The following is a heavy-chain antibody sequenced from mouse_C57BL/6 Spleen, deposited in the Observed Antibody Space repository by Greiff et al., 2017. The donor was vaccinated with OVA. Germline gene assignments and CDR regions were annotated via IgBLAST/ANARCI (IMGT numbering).Heavy chain of an antibody. Sequence: EVKLQESGGGLVKPGGSLKLSCAASGFTFSDYGMHWVRQAPEKGLEWVAYISSGSSTIYYADTVKGRFTISRDNAKNTLFLQMTSLRSEDTAMYYCARRNWVYYAMDYWGQGTSVTVSS. CDR2: ISSGSSTI. D-gene: IGHD4-1*01. CDR3: ARRNWVYYAMDY. J-gene: IGHJ4*01. V-gene: IGHV5-17*01. CDR1: GFTFSDYG.